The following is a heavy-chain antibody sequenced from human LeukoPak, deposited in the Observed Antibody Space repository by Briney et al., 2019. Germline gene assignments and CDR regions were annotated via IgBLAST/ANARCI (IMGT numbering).Heavy chain of an antibody. Sequence: SQTLSLTCTVSGGSISSSAYYWSCIRQHPGKGLEWIGYIYYSGITYYNPSLKSRATISVDTSKNQFSLNLSSVTAADTAVYYCARDGDCSSDSCYFDYWGQGILVTVSS. CDR3: ARDGDCSSDSCYFDY. D-gene: IGHD2-2*01. CDR2: IYYSGIT. J-gene: IGHJ4*02. V-gene: IGHV4-31*03. CDR1: GGSISSSAYY.